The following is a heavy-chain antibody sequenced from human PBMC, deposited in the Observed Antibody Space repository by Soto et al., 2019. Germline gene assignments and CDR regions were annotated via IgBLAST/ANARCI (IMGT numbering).Heavy chain of an antibody. CDR1: GGSITSNSYH. CDR3: ARGPITMIVVGPKVFDY. D-gene: IGHD3-22*01. Sequence: SETLSLTCTVSGGSITSNSYHWGWIRQPPGKGLEWIGSFHYSGSTYYNPSLKSRVTISVDTSKNQFSLKLSSVTAADTAVYYCARGPITMIVVGPKVFDYWGQGTLVTVSS. CDR2: FHYSGST. V-gene: IGHV4-39*07. J-gene: IGHJ4*02.